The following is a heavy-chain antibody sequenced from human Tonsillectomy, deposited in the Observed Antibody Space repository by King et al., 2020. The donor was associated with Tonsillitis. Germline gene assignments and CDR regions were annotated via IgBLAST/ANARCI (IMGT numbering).Heavy chain of an antibody. V-gene: IGHV3-15*01. CDR3: TTRGPSGSYFWYSFDY. Sequence: VQLVESGGGLVKPGGSLRLSCAASGFTFSNAWMSWVRQVPGKGLEWVGRIKSKSDGGKPDYGAPVKGRFIISRDDSKNTVYLQMNSLKIEDTAVYYCTTRGPSGSYFWYSFDYWGQGTQVTVSS. J-gene: IGHJ4*02. CDR1: GFTFSNAW. CDR2: IKSKSDGGKP. D-gene: IGHD3-10*01.